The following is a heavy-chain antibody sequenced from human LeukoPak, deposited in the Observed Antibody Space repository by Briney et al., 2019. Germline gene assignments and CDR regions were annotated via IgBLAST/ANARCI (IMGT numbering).Heavy chain of an antibody. J-gene: IGHJ4*02. CDR3: ARDGGSGILD. V-gene: IGHV3-48*03. Sequence: PGGSLRLSCAASGFTLSRYEMNWVRQAPGGGLEWVSYISSNGSPIFYADSVKGRSTLSRDNAKNSLSLLMNRPRAEDTADYYCARDGGSGILDWGQGTLVTVSS. CDR1: GFTLSRYE. CDR2: ISSNGSPI. D-gene: IGHD3-10*01.